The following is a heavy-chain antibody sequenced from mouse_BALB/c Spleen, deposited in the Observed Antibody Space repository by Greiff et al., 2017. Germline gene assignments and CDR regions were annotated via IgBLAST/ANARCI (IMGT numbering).Heavy chain of an antibody. CDR1: GYTFTSYW. Sequence: QVQLQQPGAELVKPGASVKMSCKASGYTFTSYWMHWVKQRPGQGLEWIGTIDPSDSYTSYNQKFKGKATLTVDTSSSTAYMQLSSLTSEDSAVYYCACTVVEEPRALDVWGAGTSVTVSS. V-gene: IGHV1S127*01. CDR2: IDPSDSYT. D-gene: IGHD1-1*01. J-gene: IGHJ1*01. CDR3: ACTVVEEPRALDV.